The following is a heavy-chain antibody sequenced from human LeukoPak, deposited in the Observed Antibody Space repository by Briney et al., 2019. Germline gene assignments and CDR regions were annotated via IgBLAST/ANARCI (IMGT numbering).Heavy chain of an antibody. V-gene: IGHV3-72*01. D-gene: IGHD6-19*01. CDR1: GFTFSDHY. J-gene: IGHJ4*02. Sequence: GGSLRLSCAASGFTFSDHYMDWVRQAPGKGMEWVGRVRNKVNSYTTEYAASVEGRFIISRDDSKNSLYLQMNSLKIEDTAVYYCARPSSGQYYLDCWGQGTLVTVSS. CDR2: VRNKVNSYTT. CDR3: ARPSSGQYYLDC.